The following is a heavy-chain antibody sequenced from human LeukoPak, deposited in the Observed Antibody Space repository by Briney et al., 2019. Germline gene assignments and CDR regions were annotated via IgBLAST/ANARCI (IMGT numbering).Heavy chain of an antibody. CDR1: GGSISSSSYY. D-gene: IGHD3-10*01. J-gene: IGHJ4*02. V-gene: IGHV4-39*01. CDR2: IYYSGST. Sequence: SETLSLTCTVSGGSISSSSYYWGWIRQPPGKGLEWIGSIYYSGSTYYNPSLKSRVTISVDTSKNQFSLKLSSVTAADTAVYYCARRRTRFGELLFDYWGQGTLVTVSS. CDR3: ARRRTRFGELLFDY.